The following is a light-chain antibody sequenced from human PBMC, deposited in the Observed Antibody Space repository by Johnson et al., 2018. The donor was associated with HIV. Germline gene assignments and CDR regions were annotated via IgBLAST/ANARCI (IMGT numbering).Light chain of an antibody. CDR1: SSNIGNNY. CDR3: GTWDSSLRKV. Sequence: QSVLTQPPSVSAAPGQRVTISCSGSSSNIGNNYVSWYQHLPGTAPKLLIYDNNKRPSGIPDRFSGSKSGTSATLGITGLQTGDEADYYCGTWDSSLRKVFGTETKVTV. V-gene: IGLV1-51*01. CDR2: DNN. J-gene: IGLJ1*01.